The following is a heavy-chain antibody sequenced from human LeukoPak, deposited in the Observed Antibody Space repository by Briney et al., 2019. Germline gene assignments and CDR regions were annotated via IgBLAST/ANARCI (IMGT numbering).Heavy chain of an antibody. D-gene: IGHD6-19*01. CDR1: GYTLTELS. V-gene: IGHV1-24*01. Sequence: GASVKVSCKVSGYTLTELSMHWVRQAPGKGLEWMGGFDPEDGETIYAQKFRGRVTMTEDTSTDTAYMELSSLRSEDTAVYYCATVRYSSGWPSGPFDYWGQGTLVTVSS. CDR2: FDPEDGET. J-gene: IGHJ4*02. CDR3: ATVRYSSGWPSGPFDY.